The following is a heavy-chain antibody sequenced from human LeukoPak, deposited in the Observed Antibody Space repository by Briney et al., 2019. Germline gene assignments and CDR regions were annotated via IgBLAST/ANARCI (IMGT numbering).Heavy chain of an antibody. CDR3: ARGFVVRGVIITSAYYYYYMDV. V-gene: IGHV4-39*07. CDR2: IYYSGIT. D-gene: IGHD3-10*01. J-gene: IGHJ6*03. Sequence: PSETLSLTCTVSGGSISSSSYYWGWIRQPPGKGLEWIGSIYYSGITYYNPSLKSRVTISVDTSKNQFSLKLSSVTAADTAVYYCARGFVVRGVIITSAYYYYYMDVWGKGTTVTVSS. CDR1: GGSISSSSYY.